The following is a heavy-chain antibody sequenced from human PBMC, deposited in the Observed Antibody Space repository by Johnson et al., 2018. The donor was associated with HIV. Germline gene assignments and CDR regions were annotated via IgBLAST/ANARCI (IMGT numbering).Heavy chain of an antibody. J-gene: IGHJ3*02. CDR3: ARESYGGNSGAFDI. CDR1: GFTFSSYA. D-gene: IGHD4-23*01. V-gene: IGHV3-30-3*01. Sequence: VQLVESGGGVVQPGRSLRLSCAASGFTFSSYAMHWVRQAPGKGLEWVAVISYDGSNKYYADSVKGRFTISRDNSKNTLYLQMNSLRAEDTAVYYCARESYGGNSGAFDIWGQGTMVIVSS. CDR2: ISYDGSNK.